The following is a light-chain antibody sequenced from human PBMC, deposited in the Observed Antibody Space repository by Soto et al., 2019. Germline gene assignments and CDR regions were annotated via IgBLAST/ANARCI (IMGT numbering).Light chain of an antibody. Sequence: QSALTQPASVSGSPGQSTTISCTGTSSDVGGYNYVSWYQQHPGKVPKLMIYDVSNRPSGVSNRFSVSKSGNTASLTISGLQAEDEADYYCSSYTSSSTRVFGTGTK. CDR3: SSYTSSSTRV. CDR2: DVS. CDR1: SSDVGGYNY. J-gene: IGLJ1*01. V-gene: IGLV2-14*01.